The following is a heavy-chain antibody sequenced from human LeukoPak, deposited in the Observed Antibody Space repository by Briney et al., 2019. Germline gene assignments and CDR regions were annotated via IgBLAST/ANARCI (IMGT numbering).Heavy chain of an antibody. CDR2: IIGSGGTT. CDR3: AKDINWASFES. CDR1: RFTFSSYE. J-gene: IGHJ4*02. D-gene: IGHD7-27*01. V-gene: IGHV3-23*01. Sequence: PGGSLRLSCAASRFTFSSYEMNWVRQAPGKGLEWVSGIIGSGGTTYYADSVKGRFTISRDNSKNTLYLQMNSLRAEDTALYYCAKDINWASFESWGQGTLVTVSS.